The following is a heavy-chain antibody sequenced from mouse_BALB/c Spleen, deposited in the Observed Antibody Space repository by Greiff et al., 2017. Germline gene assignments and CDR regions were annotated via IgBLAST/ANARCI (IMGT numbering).Heavy chain of an antibody. J-gene: IGHJ1*01. Sequence: EVKLMESGPGLVKPSQSLSLTCSVTGYSITSGYYWNWIRQFPGNKLEWMGYISYDGSNNYNPSLKNRISITRDTSKNQFFLKLNSVTTEDTATYYCANFYGYDGYFDVWGAGTTVTVSS. CDR1: GYSITSGYY. CDR2: ISYDGSN. V-gene: IGHV3-6*02. D-gene: IGHD2-2*01. CDR3: ANFYGYDGYFDV.